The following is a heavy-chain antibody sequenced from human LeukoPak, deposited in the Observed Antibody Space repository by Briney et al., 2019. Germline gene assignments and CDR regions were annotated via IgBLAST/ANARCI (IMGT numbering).Heavy chain of an antibody. CDR3: AKKAPGDWVPLDS. Sequence: GGSLRLSCAASGFTFSSYAMHWVRQAPGKGLEWVAVISYDGSNKYYADSVKGRFTISRDNSKNTLYLQMNSLRAEDTAVFYCAKKAPGDWVPLDSWGQGTLVTVSS. CDR2: ISYDGSNK. J-gene: IGHJ4*02. D-gene: IGHD3-9*01. CDR1: GFTFSSYA. V-gene: IGHV3-30-3*02.